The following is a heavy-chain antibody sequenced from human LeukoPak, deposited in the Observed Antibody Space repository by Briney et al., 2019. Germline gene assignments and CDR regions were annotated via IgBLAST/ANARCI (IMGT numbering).Heavy chain of an antibody. CDR2: IYYTGNT. D-gene: IGHD6-19*01. V-gene: IGHV4-39*01. J-gene: IGHJ5*02. Sequence: SETLSLTCTVSGGSITSNDYYWGWIRQPPGKGLEWIGTIYYTGNTYYNPSLESRVTISVDTSKNQFSLKWNSVTAAGTAVYYCATHGPAVAGGFDPWGRGALVTVSS. CDR3: ATHGPAVAGGFDP. CDR1: GGSITSNDYY.